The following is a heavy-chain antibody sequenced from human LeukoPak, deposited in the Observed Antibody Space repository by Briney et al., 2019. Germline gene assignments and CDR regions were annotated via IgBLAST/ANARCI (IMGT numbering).Heavy chain of an antibody. D-gene: IGHD3-10*01. Sequence: PSETLSLTCAVYGGSFSGYYWSWIRQPPGKGLEWIGEINHSGSTNYNPSLKSRVTISVDTSKNQFSLKLSSVTAADTAVYYCARGLIGIGYYGSRSFDYWGQGTLVTVSS. J-gene: IGHJ4*02. CDR2: INHSGST. CDR3: ARGLIGIGYYGSRSFDY. V-gene: IGHV4-34*01. CDR1: GGSFSGYY.